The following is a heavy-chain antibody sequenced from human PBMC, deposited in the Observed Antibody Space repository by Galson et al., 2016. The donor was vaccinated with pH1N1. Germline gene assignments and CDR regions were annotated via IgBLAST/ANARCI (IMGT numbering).Heavy chain of an antibody. CDR1: GFTFGDYA. CDR2: ISTSSGTT. Sequence: SLRLSCAASGFTFGDYAMRWVRRAPGKGLEYVSSISTSSGTTYYGDSVRGRFTISRDNSKNTVCLQMNSLRAEDTAIYYCTKARVGNYYFDYWGQGSLVTVSS. CDR3: TKARVGNYYFDY. V-gene: IGHV3-23*01. D-gene: IGHD1-7*01. J-gene: IGHJ4*02.